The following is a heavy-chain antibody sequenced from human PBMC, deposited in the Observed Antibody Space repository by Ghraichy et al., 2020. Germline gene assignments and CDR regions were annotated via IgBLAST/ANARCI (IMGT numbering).Heavy chain of an antibody. D-gene: IGHD3-9*01. Sequence: GESLNISCAASGFTFSSYAMSWVRQAPGNGLAWGSGLSGSGHSTYYAESVKGRFTISRDNSKNTLYLQMNSLRAEDTAVYYCSGGYYDILTGYYLGYYYYGLDVWGLGTTVTVSS. CDR3: SGGYYDILTGYYLGYYYYGLDV. J-gene: IGHJ6*02. V-gene: IGHV3-23*01. CDR1: GFTFSSYA. CDR2: LSGSGHST.